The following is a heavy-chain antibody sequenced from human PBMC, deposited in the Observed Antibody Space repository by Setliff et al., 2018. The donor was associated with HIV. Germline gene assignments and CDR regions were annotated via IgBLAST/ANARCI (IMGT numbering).Heavy chain of an antibody. CDR2: IYYSGST. CDR3: ARMGIVVVVAAPNWYFDL. D-gene: IGHD2-15*01. CDR1: GGSISSGTYY. Sequence: TSETLSLTCTVSGGSISSGTYYWSWIRQHPGKGLEWIGYIYYSGSTYYNPSLKSRVTISVDTSRNQFSLKLSSVTAADTAVYYCARMGIVVVVAAPNWYFDLWGRGTLVTVSS. V-gene: IGHV4-31*03. J-gene: IGHJ2*01.